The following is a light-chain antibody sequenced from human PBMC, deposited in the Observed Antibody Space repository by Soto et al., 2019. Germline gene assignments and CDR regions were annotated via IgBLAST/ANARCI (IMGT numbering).Light chain of an antibody. CDR1: SSDVGGYNY. V-gene: IGLV2-8*01. Sequence: QSVLTQPPSASGSPGQSVTISCTGTSSDVGGYNYVSWYQQHPGKAPKLMIYEVSERPSGVPDRFSGSKSDNTASLTVSGLQADDEADYYCSSYAGSNIYVFGTGTKVTVL. CDR2: EVS. J-gene: IGLJ1*01. CDR3: SSYAGSNIYV.